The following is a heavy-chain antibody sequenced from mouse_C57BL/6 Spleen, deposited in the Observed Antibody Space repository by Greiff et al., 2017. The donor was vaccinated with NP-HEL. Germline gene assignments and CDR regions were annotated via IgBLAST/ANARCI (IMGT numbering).Heavy chain of an antibody. J-gene: IGHJ2*01. Sequence: EVQRVESGGGLVKPGGSLKLSCAASGFTFSSYAMSWVRQTPEKRLEWVATISDGGSYTYYPDNVKGRFTISRDNAKNNLYLQMSHLKSEDTAMYYCARDQYYGSFDYWGQGTTLTVSS. CDR2: ISDGGSYT. CDR1: GFTFSSYA. CDR3: ARDQYYGSFDY. V-gene: IGHV5-4*01. D-gene: IGHD1-1*01.